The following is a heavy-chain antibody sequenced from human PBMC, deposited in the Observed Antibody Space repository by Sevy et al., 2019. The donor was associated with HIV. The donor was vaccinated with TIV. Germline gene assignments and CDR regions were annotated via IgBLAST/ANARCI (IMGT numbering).Heavy chain of an antibody. CDR3: AIDRGEILSSAFDY. J-gene: IGHJ4*02. CDR2: ISYDGRNNK. CDR1: GFTFSDHR. D-gene: IGHD3-16*01. Sequence: GGSLRLSCAAFGFTFSDHRMHWVRQAPGKGLEWVAVISYDGRNNKYNVDSVKGRFTISRDNSKNTVYLQMNSLRPEDTAIYYCAIDRGEILSSAFDYWGQGTLVTVSS. V-gene: IGHV3-30*03.